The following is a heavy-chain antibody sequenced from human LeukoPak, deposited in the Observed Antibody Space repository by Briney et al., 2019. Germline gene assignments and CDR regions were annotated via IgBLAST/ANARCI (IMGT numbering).Heavy chain of an antibody. D-gene: IGHD3-10*01. V-gene: IGHV4-59*01. CDR1: GGSISNYY. CDR3: ARGQRGFGVQYGMDV. J-gene: IGHJ6*04. CDR2: IYYSGST. Sequence: SETLSLTWVVSGGSISNYYWNWIRQHPGKGLEWIGYIYYSGSTNYSPSLKSRVSISVDTSKNQFSLKLTSVTAADTAVYYCARGQRGFGVQYGMDVWGKGTTVTVSS.